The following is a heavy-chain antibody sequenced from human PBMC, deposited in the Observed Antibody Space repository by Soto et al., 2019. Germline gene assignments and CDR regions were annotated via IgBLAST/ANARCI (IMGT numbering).Heavy chain of an antibody. CDR1: GGTFSSYA. D-gene: IGHD2-15*01. Sequence: QVQLVQSGAEVKKPGSSVKVSCKASGGTFSSYAISWVRQAPGQGLEWMGGIIPIFGTANYAQKLQGRVTITADESTSTAYMELSSLRSEDTTVYYCARGPGYCSGGSCYSNWDYWGQGTLVTVSS. CDR3: ARGPGYCSGGSCYSNWDY. J-gene: IGHJ4*02. CDR2: IIPIFGTA. V-gene: IGHV1-69*01.